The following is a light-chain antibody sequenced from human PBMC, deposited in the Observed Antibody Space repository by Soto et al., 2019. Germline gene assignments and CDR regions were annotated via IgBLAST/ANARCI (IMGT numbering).Light chain of an antibody. Sequence: QSVLTQPASVSGSPGQSITISCTGTSSDVGGYNYVSWYQQHPDTAPKLMIYDVSYWPSGVSDRFSGSKSGNTASLTISGLQAEDEADYYCTSYTSSSTLVFGAGTKLTVL. CDR2: DVS. CDR3: TSYTSSSTLV. V-gene: IGLV2-14*03. CDR1: SSDVGGYNY. J-gene: IGLJ2*01.